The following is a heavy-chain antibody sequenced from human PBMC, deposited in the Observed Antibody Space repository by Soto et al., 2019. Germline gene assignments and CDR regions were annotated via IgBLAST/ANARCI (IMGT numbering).Heavy chain of an antibody. CDR1: GYVFSNYG. Sequence: ASVKVSCKASGYVFSNYGIGWVRQAPGQGLEWMGWISAYNGNIKYAQKFQDRVIMTTDTSTTTVYMELRSLRYDDTAVYYCARVRGESEQLANYGMDVWGQGTTVTVS. CDR3: ARVRGESEQLANYGMDV. J-gene: IGHJ6*02. CDR2: ISAYNGNI. D-gene: IGHD6-6*01. V-gene: IGHV1-18*01.